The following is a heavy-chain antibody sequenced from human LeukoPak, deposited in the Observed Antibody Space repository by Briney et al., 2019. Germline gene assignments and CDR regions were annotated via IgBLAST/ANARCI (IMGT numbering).Heavy chain of an antibody. D-gene: IGHD4-23*01. CDR3: ASSGRTVVTPDAFDI. V-gene: IGHV5-51*01. CDR1: GYNFAHDW. J-gene: IGHJ3*02. Sequence: GESLKISCTGSGYNFAHDWIGWVRQMPGKGLEWMGIIYPGDSDTIYSPSFQGQVTISADKSISTAYLQWSSLKASDTAMYYCASSGRTVVTPDAFDIWGQGTMVTVSS. CDR2: IYPGDSDT.